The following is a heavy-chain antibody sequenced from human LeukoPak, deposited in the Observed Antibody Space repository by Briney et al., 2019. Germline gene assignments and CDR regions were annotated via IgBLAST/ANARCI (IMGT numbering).Heavy chain of an antibody. Sequence: ASVKVSCKASGYTFTSHDINWVRQATGQGLEWMGWMNPNSGNTGYAQKFQGRVSITRNNSISTAYMELSSLRSEDTAVYYCARVRIRGYNWFDPWGQGTLVTVSS. D-gene: IGHD1-14*01. V-gene: IGHV1-8*03. J-gene: IGHJ5*02. CDR2: MNPNSGNT. CDR1: GYTFTSHD. CDR3: ARVRIRGYNWFDP.